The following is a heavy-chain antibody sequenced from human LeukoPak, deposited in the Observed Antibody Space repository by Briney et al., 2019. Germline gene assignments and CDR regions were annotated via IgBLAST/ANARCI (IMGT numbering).Heavy chain of an antibody. J-gene: IGHJ6*02. CDR1: GGSISSYY. CDR2: IYYSGST. V-gene: IGHV4-59*01. Sequence: SETLSLTCTVSGGSISSYYWSWIRQPPGKGLEWIGYIYYSGSTNYNPSLKSRVTISVDTSKNQFSLKLSSVTAADTAVYYCARGRIVATQKTDVYYYYGMDVWGQGTTVTVSS. D-gene: IGHD5-12*01. CDR3: ARGRIVATQKTDVYYYYGMDV.